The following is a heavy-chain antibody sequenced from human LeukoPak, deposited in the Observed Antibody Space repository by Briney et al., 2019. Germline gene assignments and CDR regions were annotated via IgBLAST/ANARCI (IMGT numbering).Heavy chain of an antibody. D-gene: IGHD1-26*01. CDR1: GGSISSSSYY. CDR2: IYYSGST. V-gene: IGHV4-39*01. J-gene: IGHJ4*02. Sequence: SETPSLTCTVSGGSISSSSYYWGWIRQTPGKGLEWIGSIYYSGSTFYSPSLKSRVTISVDTSKNQFSLKLSSVTAADTAVYYCASLRERSYYARGFDYWGQGTLVTVSS. CDR3: ASLRERSYYARGFDY.